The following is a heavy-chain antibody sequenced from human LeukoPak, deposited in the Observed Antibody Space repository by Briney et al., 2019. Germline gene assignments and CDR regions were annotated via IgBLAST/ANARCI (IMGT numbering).Heavy chain of an antibody. D-gene: IGHD6-13*01. CDR1: GGSISSGSSY. V-gene: IGHV4-61*02. J-gene: IGHJ4*02. Sequence: PSQTLSLTCTVSGGSISSGSSYWNWIRQPAGKGLEWIGRIYTSGSTNYNPSLKSRVTISVDTSKNQFSLKLTSVTAADTAVYYCASGAAVNRFRLDYWGQGTLVTVSS. CDR3: ASGAAVNRFRLDY. CDR2: IYTSGST.